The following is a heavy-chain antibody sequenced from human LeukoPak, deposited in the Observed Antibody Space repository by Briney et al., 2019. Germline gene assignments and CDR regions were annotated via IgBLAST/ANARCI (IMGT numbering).Heavy chain of an antibody. CDR2: MNPNSGNT. D-gene: IGHD3-3*01. Sequence: GASVNVSCKASGYTFTSYDINWVRQASGQGLEWMGWMNPNSGNTGYAQKFQGRVTMTRNTSISTAYMELSSLRSEDTAVYYCARGGGNDFWSGYYTAYYYYYMDVWGKGTTVTVSS. V-gene: IGHV1-8*01. CDR1: GYTFTSYD. J-gene: IGHJ6*03. CDR3: ARGGGNDFWSGYYTAYYYYYMDV.